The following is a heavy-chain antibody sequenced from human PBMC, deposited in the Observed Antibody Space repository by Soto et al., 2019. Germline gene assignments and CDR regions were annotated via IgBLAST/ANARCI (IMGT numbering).Heavy chain of an antibody. CDR2: IYYSGST. D-gene: IGHD6-13*01. CDR1: GGSISSYY. CDR3: ARALRSAAGYWFDP. V-gene: IGHV4-59*01. Sequence: TLSLTCTVSGGSISSYYWSWIRQPPGKGLEWIGYIYYSGSTNYNPSLKSRVTISVDTSKNQFSLKLSSVTAADTAVYYCARALRSAAGYWFDPWGQGTLVTVSS. J-gene: IGHJ5*02.